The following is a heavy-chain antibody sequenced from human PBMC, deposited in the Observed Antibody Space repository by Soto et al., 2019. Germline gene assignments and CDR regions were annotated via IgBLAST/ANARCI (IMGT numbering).Heavy chain of an antibody. CDR1: GYSFTSYW. CDR3: AGIAVAGTYYYGMHV. V-gene: IGHV5-51*01. Sequence: GESLKISCKGSGYSFTSYWIGWVRQMPGKGLERMGIIYPGDSDTRYSPSFQGQVTISADKSISTAYLQWSSLKASDTAMYYCAGIAVAGTYYYGMHVWGQGTTLTVYS. D-gene: IGHD6-19*01. CDR2: IYPGDSDT. J-gene: IGHJ6*02.